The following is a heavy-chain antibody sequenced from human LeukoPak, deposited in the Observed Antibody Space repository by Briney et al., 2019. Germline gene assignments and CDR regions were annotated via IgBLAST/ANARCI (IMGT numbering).Heavy chain of an antibody. D-gene: IGHD3-10*01. CDR2: ISGSGGST. V-gene: IGHV3-23*01. Sequence: PGGSLRLSCAASGFTFSSYAMSWVRRAPGKGLEWVSAISGSGGSTYYADSVKGRFTISRDNSKNTLYLQMNSLRAEDTAVYYCAKSPTMVRSYYFDCWGQGTLVTVSS. CDR3: AKSPTMVRSYYFDC. CDR1: GFTFSSYA. J-gene: IGHJ4*02.